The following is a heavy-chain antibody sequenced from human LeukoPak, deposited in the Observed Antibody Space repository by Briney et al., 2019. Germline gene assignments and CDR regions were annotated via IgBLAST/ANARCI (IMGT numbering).Heavy chain of an antibody. CDR3: ARDFHPSNYCGSGSYTD. V-gene: IGHV4-4*07. D-gene: IGHD3-10*01. CDR1: GGSISTYY. Sequence: PSETLSLTCTVSGGSISTYYWSWIRQPAGKELEWIGRIYSSGSTNYNPSLKSRVTISVDTSKTQFSLNLSSVTAEDTAAYYCARDFHPSNYCGSGSYTDWGQGTLVTVSS. CDR2: IYSSGST. J-gene: IGHJ4*02.